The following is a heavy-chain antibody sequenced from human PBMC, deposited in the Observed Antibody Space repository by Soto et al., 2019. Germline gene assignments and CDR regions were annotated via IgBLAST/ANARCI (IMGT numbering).Heavy chain of an antibody. CDR3: ARHPQSPSSAP. CDR2: IYYSGST. J-gene: IGHJ5*02. V-gene: IGHV4-39*01. CDR1: GDSISDSNYY. Sequence: PSETLSLTCTVSGDSISDSNYYWAWVRRPPGKGPEWIGSIYYSGSTYYYPSLKSRVTISLDTSKNQFSLRLSSVTATDTAIYHCARHPQSPSSAPWGQGILVPVSS. D-gene: IGHD6-6*01.